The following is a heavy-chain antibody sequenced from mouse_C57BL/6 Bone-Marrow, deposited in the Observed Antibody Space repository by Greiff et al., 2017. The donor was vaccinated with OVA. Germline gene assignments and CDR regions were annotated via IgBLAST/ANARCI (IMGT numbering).Heavy chain of an antibody. CDR2: IDPSDSDT. D-gene: IGHD1-1*01. CDR1: GYTFTSYW. Sequence: VQLQQSGAELVMPGASVKLSCKASGYTFTSYWMHWVKQRPGQGLEWIGEIDPSDSDTNYNQKFKGKSTLTVDKSASTAYMQLSSLTSEDSAVYYCARDCSSSYGYWYFDVWGTGTTVTVSS. CDR3: ARDCSSSYGYWYFDV. V-gene: IGHV1-69*01. J-gene: IGHJ1*03.